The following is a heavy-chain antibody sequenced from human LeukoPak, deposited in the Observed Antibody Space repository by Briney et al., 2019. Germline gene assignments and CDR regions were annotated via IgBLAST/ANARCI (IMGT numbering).Heavy chain of an antibody. J-gene: IGHJ4*02. CDR3: AKDRLGSSGYYYPFDY. D-gene: IGHD3-22*01. V-gene: IGHV3-30*18. Sequence: SCKASGYTFTGYYMHWVRQAPGKGLEWVAVISYDGSNKYYADSVKGRFTISRDNSKNTLYLQMNSLRAEDTAVYYCAKDRLGSSGYYYPFDYWGQGTLVTVSS. CDR2: ISYDGSNK. CDR1: GYTFTGYY.